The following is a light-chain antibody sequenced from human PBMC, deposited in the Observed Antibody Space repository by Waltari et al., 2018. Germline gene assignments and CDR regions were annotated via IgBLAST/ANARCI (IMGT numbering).Light chain of an antibody. CDR1: SGDVGHYSY. CDR2: DVA. Sequence: QSALTQPASVSGSPGQSITISCTGTSGDVGHYSYVSWYQQPPGKAPKVIIYDVATRPSGVSSRFSGSKSGNTASLTISGLQAEDEADYFCSSYTSSSTLYVFGTGTKVTVL. CDR3: SSYTSSSTLYV. V-gene: IGLV2-14*03. J-gene: IGLJ1*01.